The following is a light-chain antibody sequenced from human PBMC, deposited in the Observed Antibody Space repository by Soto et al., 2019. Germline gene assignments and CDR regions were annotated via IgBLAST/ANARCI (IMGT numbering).Light chain of an antibody. Sequence: EIVMTQSPATLSVSPGERVTLSCRASQGVSSYLAWYQQKPGQAPRLLIYGASTRATGIPARFSGSGSGTEFTLTISSLQSEDFAVYYCQQYNYWPPITFGQGTKVDIK. CDR3: QQYNYWPPIT. CDR2: GAS. CDR1: QGVSSY. V-gene: IGKV3-15*01. J-gene: IGKJ1*01.